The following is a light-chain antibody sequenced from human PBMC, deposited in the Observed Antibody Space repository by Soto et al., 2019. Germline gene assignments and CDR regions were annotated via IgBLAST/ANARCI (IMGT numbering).Light chain of an antibody. Sequence: DIQMTQSPSSVSASVGDRVTTTCRASQPIRSWLAWYQQKPGTAPKLLIYDASTLQSGVPSRFSGSGSGTEFTLTISSLQPDDFATYYCQQANSFPITFGQGTRLEIK. CDR3: QQANSFPIT. J-gene: IGKJ5*01. V-gene: IGKV1-12*01. CDR1: QPIRSW. CDR2: DAS.